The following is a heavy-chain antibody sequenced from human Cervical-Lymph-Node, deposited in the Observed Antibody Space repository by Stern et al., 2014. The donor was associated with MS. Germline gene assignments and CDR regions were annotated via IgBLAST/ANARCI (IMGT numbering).Heavy chain of an antibody. J-gene: IGHJ4*02. Sequence: QVQLVQSGAEVKKPGASVKVSCKASGYNTTSYCFTWVRQAPGQGLEWMGWISVYNGNTNYAQKFQGRVTMTTDTSTSTAYMEVRSLRSDDTAVYYCATFTSAAGTFNHWGQGTLVTVSS. CDR3: ATFTSAAGTFNH. V-gene: IGHV1-18*01. CDR2: ISVYNGNT. CDR1: GYNTTSYC. D-gene: IGHD6-13*01.